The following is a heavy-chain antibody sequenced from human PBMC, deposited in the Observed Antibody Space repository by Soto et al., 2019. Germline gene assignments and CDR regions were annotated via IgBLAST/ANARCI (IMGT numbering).Heavy chain of an antibody. CDR2: MNPNSGNT. CDR3: ARVLYDFWSGYVDV. J-gene: IGHJ6*04. Sequence: ASVKVSCKASGYTFTSYDINWVRQATGQGLEWMGWMNPNSGNTGYAQKFQGRVTMTRNTSISTAYMELSSLRSEDTAVYYCARVLYDFWSGYVDVWGKGTTVTVSS. D-gene: IGHD3-3*01. CDR1: GYTFTSYD. V-gene: IGHV1-8*01.